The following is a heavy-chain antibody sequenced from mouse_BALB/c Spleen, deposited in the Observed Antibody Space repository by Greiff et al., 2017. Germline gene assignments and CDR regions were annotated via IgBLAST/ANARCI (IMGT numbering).Heavy chain of an antibody. Sequence: EVKLQESGGGLVKPGGSLKLSCAASGFTFSSYAMSWVRQTPEKRLEWVASISSGGSTYYPDSVKGRFTISRDNARNILYLQMSSLRSEDTAMYYCARGLIYYDFVFDYWGQGTTLTVSS. D-gene: IGHD2-4*01. V-gene: IGHV5-6-5*01. CDR2: ISSGGST. CDR1: GFTFSSYA. CDR3: ARGLIYYDFVFDY. J-gene: IGHJ2*01.